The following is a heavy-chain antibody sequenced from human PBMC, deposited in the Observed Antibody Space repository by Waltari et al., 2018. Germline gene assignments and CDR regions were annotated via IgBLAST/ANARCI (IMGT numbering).Heavy chain of an antibody. J-gene: IGHJ5*02. V-gene: IGHV1-8*02. CDR2: GKPNTGAT. Sequence: QVQLVQSGAEVLKPGASVKVSCQASGYTFINYEINWVRQAAGQGLEWMGGGKPNTGATAYAQKFQGRITMTWDTSISTAYMELTNLRSDDTAVLYCARGRDVFANFDYNWFDPWGQGTLVTVSS. CDR3: ARGRDVFANFDYNWFDP. CDR1: GYTFINYE. D-gene: IGHD2-21*01.